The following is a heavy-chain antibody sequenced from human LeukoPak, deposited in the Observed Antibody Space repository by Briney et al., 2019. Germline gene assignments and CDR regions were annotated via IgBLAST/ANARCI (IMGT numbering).Heavy chain of an antibody. V-gene: IGHV1-69*13. D-gene: IGHD5-18*01. CDR3: ARGSVDRAQYYYYCMDV. CDR2: IIPIFGTA. CDR1: GGTFSSYA. Sequence: ASVKVSCKASGGTFSSYAISWVRQAPGQGLEWMGGIIPIFGTANYAQKFQGRVTITADESTSTAYMELSSLRSEDTAVEYCARGSVDRAQYYYYCMDVWGKVTSVTVSS. J-gene: IGHJ6*03.